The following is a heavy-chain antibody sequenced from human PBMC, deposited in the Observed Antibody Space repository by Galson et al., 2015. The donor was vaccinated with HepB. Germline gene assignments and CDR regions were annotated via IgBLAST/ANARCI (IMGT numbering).Heavy chain of an antibody. CDR3: ARVREGGFSNFVDY. CDR1: DFTFGSYD. J-gene: IGHJ4*01. Sequence: SLRLSCAAFDFTFGSYDMHWVRQAPGKGLEWVAIISYEGSKKYYGDFVEGRFTISRDNSKNTLNLQMNSLRVEDTAVYYCARVREGGFSNFVDYWGHGTLVTVSS. D-gene: IGHD4-11*01. V-gene: IGHV3-30-3*01. CDR2: ISYEGSKK.